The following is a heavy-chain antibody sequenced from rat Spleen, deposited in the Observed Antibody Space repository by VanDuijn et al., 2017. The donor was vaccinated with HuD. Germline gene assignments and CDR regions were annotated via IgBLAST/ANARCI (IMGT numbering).Heavy chain of an antibody. CDR3: SRRRDPYYFDY. J-gene: IGHJ2*01. CDR2: ISYDGSNT. D-gene: IGHD4-2*01. Sequence: EVQVVESGGGLVQPGRSLKLSCAASGFTFSNYGMSWVRQAPTKGLEWVATISYDGSNTFYRDSVKGQFTISRDNAKSTLYLQMDSPRSEDTATDYGSRRRDPYYFDYWGQGVMVTVSS. CDR1: GFTFSNYG. V-gene: IGHV5-29*01.